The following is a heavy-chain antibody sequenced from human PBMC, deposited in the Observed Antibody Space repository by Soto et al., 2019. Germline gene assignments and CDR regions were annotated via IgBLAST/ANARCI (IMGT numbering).Heavy chain of an antibody. V-gene: IGHV1-69*02. CDR1: VGTFRNYP. D-gene: IGHD2-8*01. CDR2: IFPLTDIP. Sequence: QVQLVQSGTEVKKPGSSVKVSCKASVGTFRNYPINWVRQAPGQGLEWMGSIFPLTDIPDYAQNFQARLTISADKSTSTAYMELSSLTSDDTAMDVCARGPLGVLNYFESWGQGTLVTVSS. J-gene: IGHJ4*02. CDR3: ARGPLGVLNYFES.